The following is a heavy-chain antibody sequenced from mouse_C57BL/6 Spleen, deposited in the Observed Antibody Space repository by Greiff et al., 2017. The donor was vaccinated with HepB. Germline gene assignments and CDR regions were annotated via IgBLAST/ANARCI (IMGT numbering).Heavy chain of an antibody. V-gene: IGHV1-9*01. CDR2: ILPGSGST. CDR3: ARCWRAGVYAMDY. CDR1: GYTFTGYW. J-gene: IGHJ4*01. Sequence: VQLQQSGAELMKPGASVKLSCKATGYTFTGYWIEWVKQRPGHGLEWIGEILPGSGSTNYNEKFKAKATFTADTYSNTAYMPRSSLTTEDSAIYYCARCWRAGVYAMDYWGQGTSVTVSS.